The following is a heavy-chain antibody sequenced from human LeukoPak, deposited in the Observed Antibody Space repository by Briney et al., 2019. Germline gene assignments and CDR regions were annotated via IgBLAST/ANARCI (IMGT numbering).Heavy chain of an antibody. V-gene: IGHV4-34*01. CDR1: GGSFSGYY. Sequence: SETLSLTCAVYGGSFSGYYWSWIRQPPGKGLEWIGEINHGGSTNYNPSLKSRVTISEDTSKNHFSLKLRSVTAADTAVYHCARGGTAYYYGAGSYLAYWGQGTLVTVSS. J-gene: IGHJ4*02. CDR3: ARGGTAYYYGAGSYLAY. D-gene: IGHD3-10*01. CDR2: INHGGST.